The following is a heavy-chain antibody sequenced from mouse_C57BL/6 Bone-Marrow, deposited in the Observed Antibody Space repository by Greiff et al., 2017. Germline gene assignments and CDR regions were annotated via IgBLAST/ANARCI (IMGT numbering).Heavy chain of an antibody. D-gene: IGHD1-1*01. Sequence: EVHLVESGPVLVKPGASVKMSCKASGYTFTDYYMNWVKQSHGKSLEWIGVINPYNGGTSYNQKFKGKATLTVDKSSSTAYMELNSLTSEDSAVYYCARWNYYGSRTGWFAYWGQGTLVTVSA. CDR3: ARWNYYGSRTGWFAY. V-gene: IGHV1-19*01. CDR2: INPYNGGT. J-gene: IGHJ3*01. CDR1: GYTFTDYY.